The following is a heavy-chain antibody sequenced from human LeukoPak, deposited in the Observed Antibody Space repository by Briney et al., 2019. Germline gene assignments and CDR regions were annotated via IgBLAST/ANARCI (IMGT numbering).Heavy chain of an antibody. CDR1: GGSISSYY. V-gene: IGHV4-59*01. Sequence: SETLSLTCTVSGGSISSYYWSWIRQPPGKGLERIGYIYYSGSTNYNPSLKSRVTISVDTSKNQFSLKLSSVTAADTAVYYCARYDDSSGYYPNDAFDIWGQGTMVTVSS. D-gene: IGHD3-22*01. CDR3: ARYDDSSGYYPNDAFDI. CDR2: IYYSGST. J-gene: IGHJ3*02.